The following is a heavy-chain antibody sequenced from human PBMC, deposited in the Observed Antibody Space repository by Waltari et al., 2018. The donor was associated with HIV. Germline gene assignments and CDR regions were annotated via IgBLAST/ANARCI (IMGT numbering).Heavy chain of an antibody. CDR1: GFDISNTL. Sequence: VETGGGLFRFGESLRLSCDISGFDISNTLITWVRRAPGERREWLSVIYTDGSTHYADSVKGRFTISRDSPNKRVYLRMTSLIVEDTATYYCTKGVRYFDPWGQGTHVIVS. CDR2: IYTDGST. J-gene: IGHJ5*02. D-gene: IGHD3-10*02. CDR3: TKGVRYFDP. V-gene: IGHV3-53*02.